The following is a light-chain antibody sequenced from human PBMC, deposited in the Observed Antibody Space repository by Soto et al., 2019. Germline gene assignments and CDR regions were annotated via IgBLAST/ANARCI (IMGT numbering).Light chain of an antibody. V-gene: IGKV3-20*01. J-gene: IGKJ2*01. Sequence: EIVLTQSPGTLSLSPGERATLSCRASQSVSSSYLAWYQQKPGQAPRPLIYGASSRATGIPDRFSGSGSGTDFTLTISRLEPEDFAVYYRQQYGSSPPYTFGQGTKLEIK. CDR2: GAS. CDR3: QQYGSSPPYT. CDR1: QSVSSSY.